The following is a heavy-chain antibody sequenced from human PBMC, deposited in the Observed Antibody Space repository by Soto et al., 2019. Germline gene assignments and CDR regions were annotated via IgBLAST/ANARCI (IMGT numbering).Heavy chain of an antibody. CDR3: XXXXXXNXFGAA. V-gene: IGHV3-72*01. J-gene: IGHJ4*02. CDR1: GFTFSDYY. D-gene: IGHD3-16*01. Sequence: EVQLLESGGGLVQPGGSLRLSCAASGFTFSDYYMDWVRQAPGKGLEWVGRSKNKADGYTTEYAASVKGRFTISRXXXXXXXXXXXXXXXXXXXXXXXXXXXXXXNXFGAAWGQGILVAVSS. CDR2: SKNKADGYTT.